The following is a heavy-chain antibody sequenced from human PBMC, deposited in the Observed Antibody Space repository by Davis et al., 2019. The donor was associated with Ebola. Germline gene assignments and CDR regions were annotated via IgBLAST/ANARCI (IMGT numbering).Heavy chain of an antibody. Sequence: GESLKLSCAASGFTFSRYGMHRVRQAPGTGLEWVAVISYDGSNKYYADPVKGRFTISRDNSKNTLYLQMNSLRAEDTAVYYCAKSSALRGYSYGPCDYWGQGTLVTVSS. V-gene: IGHV3-30*18. CDR3: AKSSALRGYSYGPCDY. D-gene: IGHD5-18*01. J-gene: IGHJ4*02. CDR2: ISYDGSNK. CDR1: GFTFSRYG.